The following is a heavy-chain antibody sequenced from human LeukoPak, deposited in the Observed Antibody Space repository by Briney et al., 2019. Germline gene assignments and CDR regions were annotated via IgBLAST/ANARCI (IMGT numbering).Heavy chain of an antibody. V-gene: IGHV3-7*01. Sequence: PGGSLRLSCAASGFTFTTYWMSWVRQAPGKGLEWVANINQDGTEKYYVDSVKGRFTISRDNSKNTLYLQMNSLRPEDTAVYSCANTMPRGYWGQGTLVTVSS. CDR1: GFTFTTYW. D-gene: IGHD2-2*01. CDR2: INQDGTEK. CDR3: ANTMPRGY. J-gene: IGHJ4*02.